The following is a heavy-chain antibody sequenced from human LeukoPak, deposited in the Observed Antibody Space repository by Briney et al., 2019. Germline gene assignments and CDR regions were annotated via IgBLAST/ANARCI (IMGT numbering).Heavy chain of an antibody. Sequence: SETLSLTCTVSGDSISGYYWSWIRQPPGKGLEWIGYIYYSGSTNYNPSLKSRVTISVDTSKNKFSLKLSSVTAADTAVYYCARGRIAVAGMGDAFDIWGQGTMVTVSS. D-gene: IGHD6-19*01. V-gene: IGHV4-59*12. CDR3: ARGRIAVAGMGDAFDI. CDR2: IYYSGST. J-gene: IGHJ3*02. CDR1: GDSISGYY.